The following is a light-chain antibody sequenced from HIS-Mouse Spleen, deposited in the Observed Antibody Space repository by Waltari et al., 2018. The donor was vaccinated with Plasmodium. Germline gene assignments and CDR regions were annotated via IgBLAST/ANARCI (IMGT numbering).Light chain of an antibody. J-gene: IGKJ3*01. V-gene: IGKV3-15*01. CDR1: QSVSSN. CDR2: GAS. Sequence: IVMTQSPATLSVSPGESATLSCRASQSVSSNLAWYQQKPGQAPRLLIYGASTRATGIPARFSGSGSGTGFTLTISSLQSEDFAVYYCQQYNNWSFTFGPGTKVDIK. CDR3: QQYNNWSFT.